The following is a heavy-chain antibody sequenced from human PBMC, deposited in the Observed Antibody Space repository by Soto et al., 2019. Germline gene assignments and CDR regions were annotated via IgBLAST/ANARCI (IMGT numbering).Heavy chain of an antibody. V-gene: IGHV4-31*03. D-gene: IGHD3-3*01. J-gene: IGHJ5*02. CDR1: GGSTSSGGYY. Sequence: SETLSLTCTVSGGSTSSGGYYWSWISQHPGKGLEWIGYIYYSGSTYYNPSLKSRVTISVDTSKNQFSLKLSSVTAADTAVYYCARVESGPYNWFDPWGQGTLVTVSS. CDR2: IYYSGST. CDR3: ARVESGPYNWFDP.